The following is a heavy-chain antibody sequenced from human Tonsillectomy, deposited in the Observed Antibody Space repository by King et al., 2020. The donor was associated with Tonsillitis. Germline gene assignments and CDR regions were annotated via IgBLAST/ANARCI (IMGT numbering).Heavy chain of an antibody. CDR3: ARSGMRGYCSGGSCYSADYYYYYGMDV. Sequence: QGQLVQSGAEVKKPGASVKVSCKASGYTFTSYDINWVRQATGQGLEWMGWMNPNSGNTGYAQKFQGRVTMTRNTSISTAYMELSSLRSEDPAVYYWARSGMRGYCSGGSCYSADYYYYYGMDVWGQGTTVTVSS. CDR2: MNPNSGNT. CDR1: GYTFTSYD. D-gene: IGHD2-15*01. J-gene: IGHJ6*02. V-gene: IGHV1-8*01.